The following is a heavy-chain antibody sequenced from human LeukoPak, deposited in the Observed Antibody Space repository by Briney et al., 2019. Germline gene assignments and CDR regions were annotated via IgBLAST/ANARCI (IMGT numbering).Heavy chain of an antibody. V-gene: IGHV1-24*01. Sequence: GASVKVSCTVSGYTLTELSMHWVRQAPGKGLEWMGGFDPEDGETIYAQKFQGRVTMTEDTSTDTAYMELSSLRSEDTAVYYCATPSYITMVRGVISLDYWGQGTLVTVSS. J-gene: IGHJ4*02. CDR3: ATPSYITMVRGVISLDY. D-gene: IGHD3-10*01. CDR2: FDPEDGET. CDR1: GYTLTELS.